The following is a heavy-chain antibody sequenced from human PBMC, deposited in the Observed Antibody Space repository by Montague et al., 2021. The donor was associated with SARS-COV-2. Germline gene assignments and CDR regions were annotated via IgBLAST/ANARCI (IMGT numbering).Heavy chain of an antibody. CDR1: DNSLSNSRYF. V-gene: IGHV4-39*01. CDR3: ARHSGGSEVAGLDY. Sequence: SETLSLTCSVSDNSLSNSRYFWGWIRQPPRKGLEWIGSFYFGGKFLYNSSLESRVTISVDTSKNQFSLQLSSVTASDTAVYYCARHSGGSEVAGLDYWGQGILVTVSS. CDR2: FYFGGKF. J-gene: IGHJ4*02. D-gene: IGHD6-19*01.